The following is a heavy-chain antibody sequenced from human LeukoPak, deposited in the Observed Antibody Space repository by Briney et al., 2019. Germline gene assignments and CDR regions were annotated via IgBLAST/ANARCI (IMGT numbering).Heavy chain of an antibody. V-gene: IGHV3-21*01. CDR3: ALLKALVDYGGNSVVDY. Sequence: GGSLRLSCAASGFTFSRYAMEWVRQAPGKGLEWVSSISSSSSYIYYADSVKGRFTISRDNAKNSLYLQMNSLRAEDTAVYCCALLKALVDYGGNSVVDYWGQGTLVTVSS. J-gene: IGHJ4*02. CDR1: GFTFSRYA. D-gene: IGHD4-23*01. CDR2: ISSSSSYI.